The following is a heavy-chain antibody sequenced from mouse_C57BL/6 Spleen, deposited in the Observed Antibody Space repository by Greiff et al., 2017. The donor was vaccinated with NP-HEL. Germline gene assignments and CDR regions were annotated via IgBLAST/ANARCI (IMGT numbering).Heavy chain of an antibody. D-gene: IGHD1-1*01. CDR2: INYDGSST. CDR3: ARWAFYYGIYYAMDY. Sequence: EVNVVESEGGLVQPGRSMKLSCTASGFTFSDYYMAWVRQVPEKGLEWVANINYDGSSTYYLDSLKSRFIISRDNAKNILYLQMSSLKSEDTATYYCARWAFYYGIYYAMDYWGQGTSVTVSS. CDR1: GFTFSDYY. V-gene: IGHV5-16*01. J-gene: IGHJ4*01.